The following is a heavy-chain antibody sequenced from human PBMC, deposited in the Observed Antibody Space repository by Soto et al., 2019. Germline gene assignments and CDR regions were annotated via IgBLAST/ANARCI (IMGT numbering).Heavy chain of an antibody. CDR1: GFTFSSYG. Sequence: GGSLRLCCAASGFTFSSYGMHWVRQAPGKGLEWVAVISYDGSNKYYADSVKGRFTISRDNSKNTLYLQMNSLRAEDTAVYYCAKNHGCSSTSCFYFDYWGQGTLVTVSS. D-gene: IGHD2-2*01. CDR2: ISYDGSNK. J-gene: IGHJ4*02. CDR3: AKNHGCSSTSCFYFDY. V-gene: IGHV3-30*18.